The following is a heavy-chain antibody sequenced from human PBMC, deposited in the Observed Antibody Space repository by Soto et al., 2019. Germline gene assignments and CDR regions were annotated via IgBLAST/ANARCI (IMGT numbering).Heavy chain of an antibody. D-gene: IGHD1-26*01. CDR2: ISGSGGST. CDR3: ARRGGGSYHDD. CDR1: GFTFSSYA. V-gene: IGHV3-23*01. Sequence: EVQLLESGGGLVQPGGSLRLSCAASGFTFSSYAMRWVRQAPGKGLEWVSAISGSGGSTYYADSVKGRFTISRDHCKNTRDLLMNSLSAEDTAGYYCARRGGGSYHDDWGQGTMGTVSS. J-gene: IGHJ4*02.